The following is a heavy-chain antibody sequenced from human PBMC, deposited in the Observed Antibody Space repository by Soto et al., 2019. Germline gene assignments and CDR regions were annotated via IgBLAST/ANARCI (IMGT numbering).Heavy chain of an antibody. CDR1: GFTFSSYG. D-gene: IGHD6-13*01. CDR2: IWYDGSNK. CDR3: ARDRIAAAGTYFDY. Sequence: GGSLRLSCAASGFTFSSYGMHWVRQAPGKGLEWVAVIWYDGSNKYYADSVKGRFTISRDNSKNTLYLQMNSLRAEDTAVYYCARDRIAAAGTYFDYWGQGTLVTVSS. J-gene: IGHJ4*02. V-gene: IGHV3-33*01.